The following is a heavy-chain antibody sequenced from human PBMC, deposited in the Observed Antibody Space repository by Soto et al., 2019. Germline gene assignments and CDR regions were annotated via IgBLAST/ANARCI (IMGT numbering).Heavy chain of an antibody. CDR2: IYHSGST. V-gene: IGHV4-38-2*02. CDR3: ARDSRYYYYYGMDV. CDR1: GYSISSGYY. J-gene: IGHJ6*02. Sequence: SETQSLTCAVSGYSISSGYYWGWIRQPPGKGLEWIGSIYHSGSTYYNPSLKSRVTISVDTSKNQFSLKLSSVTAADTAVYYCARDSRYYYYYGMDVWGQGTTVTVSS.